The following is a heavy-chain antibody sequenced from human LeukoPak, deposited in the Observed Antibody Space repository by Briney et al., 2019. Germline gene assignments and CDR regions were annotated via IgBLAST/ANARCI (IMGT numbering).Heavy chain of an antibody. J-gene: IGHJ5*02. CDR1: GFTFNNYW. CDR3: ARDNEGSYYWFDP. CDR2: ISSSSSTI. Sequence: PGGSLRLSCAASGFTFNNYWMSWVRQAPGKGLEWVSYISSSSSTIYYADSVKGRFTISRDNAKNSLYLQMNSLRAEDTAVYYCARDNEGSYYWFDPWGQGTLVTVSS. D-gene: IGHD1-26*01. V-gene: IGHV3-48*04.